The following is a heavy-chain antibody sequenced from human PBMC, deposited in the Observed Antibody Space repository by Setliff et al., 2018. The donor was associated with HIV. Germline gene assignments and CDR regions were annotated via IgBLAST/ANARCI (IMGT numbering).Heavy chain of an antibody. V-gene: IGHV3-15*01. D-gene: IGHD3-22*01. CDR1: GFTFTNAW. CDR3: TTADSISYSAFDC. CDR2: IKSKTDDGAT. Sequence: GGSLRLSCAASGFTFTNAWMSWVRQAPGKGLEWVGRIKSKTDDGATDYAAPVEGRFTISRDDSKNTLYLQMSSLKTEDTAVYYCTTADSISYSAFDCWGQGTLVTVS. J-gene: IGHJ4*02.